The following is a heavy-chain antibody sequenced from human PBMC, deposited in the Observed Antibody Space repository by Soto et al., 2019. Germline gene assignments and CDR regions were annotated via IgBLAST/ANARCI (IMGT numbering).Heavy chain of an antibody. Sequence: QVQLVQSGPEVKTPGASVKVSCKASGYTFSNDGITWVRQAPGRGLEWMGWVSAYNGNTNYPQKFKGRVTMTTDTSTSTAYVEVRGLRYDDPAVYFCARASRYYWNYMMYWGQGTLVTVSS. CDR1: GYTFSNDG. V-gene: IGHV1-18*01. CDR3: ARASRYYWNYMMY. J-gene: IGHJ4*02. CDR2: VSAYNGNT. D-gene: IGHD1-7*01.